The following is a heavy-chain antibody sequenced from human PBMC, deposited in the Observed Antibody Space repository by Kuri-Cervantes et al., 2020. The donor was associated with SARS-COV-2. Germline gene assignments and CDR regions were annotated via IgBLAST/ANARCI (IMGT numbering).Heavy chain of an antibody. CDR2: ISYDGSNK. Sequence: GGSLRLSCAASGFTFSSYGMHWVRQALGKGLEWVAVISYDGSNKYYADSVKGRFTISRDNSKNTLYLQMNSLRAEDTAVYYCARDRYYDSSGPMIDYWGQGTLVTVS. V-gene: IGHV3-30*03. D-gene: IGHD3-22*01. J-gene: IGHJ4*02. CDR1: GFTFSSYG. CDR3: ARDRYYDSSGPMIDY.